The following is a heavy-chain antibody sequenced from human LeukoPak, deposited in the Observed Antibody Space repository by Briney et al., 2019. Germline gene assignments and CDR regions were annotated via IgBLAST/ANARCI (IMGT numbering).Heavy chain of an antibody. J-gene: IGHJ4*02. CDR3: ARGRMWAVAGRGKLKSPYYFDY. V-gene: IGHV1-8*01. Sequence: ASVKVSCKASGYTFTSYDINWVRQATGQGLEWMGWMNPNSGNTGYAQKFQGRVTMTRNTSISTAYMELSSLRSEDTAVYYCARGRMWAVAGRGKLKSPYYFDYWGQGTLVTVPS. D-gene: IGHD6-19*01. CDR2: MNPNSGNT. CDR1: GYTFTSYD.